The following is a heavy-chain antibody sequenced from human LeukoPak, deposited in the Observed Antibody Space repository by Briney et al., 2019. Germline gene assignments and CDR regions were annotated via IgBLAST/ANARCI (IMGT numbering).Heavy chain of an antibody. V-gene: IGHV3-30*14. J-gene: IGHJ6*02. CDR1: GFTFSSYT. Sequence: GGSLRLSCAASGFTFSSYTMHWVRQAPGKGLEWVALISYDGSNKYYADSVKGRFTISRDNSKNTLYLQMNSLRAEDTAMYYCARGGSGWAPKDNGMDVWGQGTTVTVSS. CDR2: ISYDGSNK. D-gene: IGHD6-19*01. CDR3: ARGGSGWAPKDNGMDV.